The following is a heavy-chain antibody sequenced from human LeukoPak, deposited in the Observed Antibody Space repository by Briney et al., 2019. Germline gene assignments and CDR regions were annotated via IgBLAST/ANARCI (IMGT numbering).Heavy chain of an antibody. CDR1: GYNFNNYY. J-gene: IGHJ5*01. D-gene: IGHD3-10*01. Sequence: ASVKVSCKTSGYNFNNYYLHWVRQAPGQGLEWMGWINPNNGVPNYAHKFHDRVSMTRDTSISTAYMELSSLRSDDTAVYYCARLRPSMSYATFDSWGQGSRVTVSS. CDR2: INPNNGVP. V-gene: IGHV1-2*07. CDR3: ARLRPSMSYATFDS.